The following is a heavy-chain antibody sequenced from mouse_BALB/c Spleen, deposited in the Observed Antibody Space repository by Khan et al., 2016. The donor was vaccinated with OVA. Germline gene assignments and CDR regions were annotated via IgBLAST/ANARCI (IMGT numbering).Heavy chain of an antibody. J-gene: IGHJ2*01. V-gene: IGHV3-2*02. CDR3: AITARIEY. CDR1: GYSITSGYG. D-gene: IGHD1-2*01. Sequence: EVQLLESGPGLVKPSQSLSLTCTVTGYSITSGYGWNWIRQFPGNKLEWMSYISYSGSTNYNPSLKSRISITRDTSKNQFFLQLNSVTTENTATDYCAITARIEYWGQGTTLTVSS. CDR2: ISYSGST.